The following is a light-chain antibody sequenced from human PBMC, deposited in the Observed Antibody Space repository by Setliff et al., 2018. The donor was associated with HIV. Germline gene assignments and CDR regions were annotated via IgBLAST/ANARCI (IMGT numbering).Light chain of an antibody. V-gene: IGLV2-8*01. CDR3: ASYAGGCVHDIYV. CDR1: SSDIGSHNH. CDR2: ELS. J-gene: IGLJ1*01. Sequence: QSALTQPPSASGSPGQSVAISCTGTSSDIGSHNHVSWYQQYPGKAPKLMIYELSQRPSGVPDRFSGSKSGNTASLTVSGLQAEDEADYYCASYAGGCVHDIYVFGTGTKVTVL.